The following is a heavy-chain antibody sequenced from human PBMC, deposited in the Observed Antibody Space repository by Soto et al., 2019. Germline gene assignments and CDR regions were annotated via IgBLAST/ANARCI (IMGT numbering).Heavy chain of an antibody. V-gene: IGHV1-18*01. CDR2: ISAYKGNT. Sequence: ASVKVSCKASGYTFTSYGISWVRQAPGQGLEWMGWISAYKGNTNYAQKFQGRVTMTTDTSTSTAYMELRSLRSDDTAIYYCAKVQEKWSKFFDYWGQGTLVTVSS. J-gene: IGHJ4*02. CDR1: GYTFTSYG. CDR3: AKVQEKWSKFFDY. D-gene: IGHD2-15*01.